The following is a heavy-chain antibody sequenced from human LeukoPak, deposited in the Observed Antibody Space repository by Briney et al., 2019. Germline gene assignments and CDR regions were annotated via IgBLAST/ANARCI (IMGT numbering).Heavy chain of an antibody. Sequence: KPSDTLSLTCTVSGDSISSYYWSWIRQPPGKGLEWIGYIYYSGGTDYNPSLKSRVTISVDTSKNQFSLKLRSVTAADTAVYYCARHVTISGPYDASDIWGQGTMVTVSP. CDR3: ARHVTISGPYDASDI. J-gene: IGHJ3*02. CDR1: GDSISSYY. D-gene: IGHD5-24*01. CDR2: IYYSGGT. V-gene: IGHV4-59*08.